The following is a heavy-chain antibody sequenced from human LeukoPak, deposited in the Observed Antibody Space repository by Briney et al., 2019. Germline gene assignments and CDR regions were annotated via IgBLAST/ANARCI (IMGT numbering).Heavy chain of an antibody. CDR3: AKDLGYSYGYGNDY. J-gene: IGHJ4*02. V-gene: IGHV3-30*18. CDR2: ISYDGSNK. CDR1: GFTFSNYG. D-gene: IGHD5-18*01. Sequence: GGSLRLSCAASGFTFSNYGIHWVRQAPGKGLEWVAIISYDGSNKYYADSVKGRFTISRDNSKNTLYLQMNSLRAEDTAVYYCAKDLGYSYGYGNDYWGQGTLVTVSS.